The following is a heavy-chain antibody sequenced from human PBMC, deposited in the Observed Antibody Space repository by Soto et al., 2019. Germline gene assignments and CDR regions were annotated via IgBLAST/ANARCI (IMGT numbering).Heavy chain of an antibody. V-gene: IGHV1-69*01. Sequence: QVQLVQSGAEVKKPGSSVKVSCKASGDTLSHYAISWVRQVPGQGLEWMGGTIPIIGTTGYGRKFQGRVTITADESTTTSYMELNRLRSEDTAVYYCAAGDSSATGDHWGQGTLVTVSS. CDR2: TIPIIGTT. D-gene: IGHD6-19*01. CDR3: AAGDSSATGDH. CDR1: GDTLSHYA. J-gene: IGHJ4*02.